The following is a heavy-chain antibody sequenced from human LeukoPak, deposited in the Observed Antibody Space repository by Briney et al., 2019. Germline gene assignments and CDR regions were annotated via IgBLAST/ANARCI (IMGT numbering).Heavy chain of an antibody. D-gene: IGHD3-3*01. J-gene: IGHJ3*02. V-gene: IGHV3-53*01. CDR3: ARVGVYDFWSGTHDAFDI. CDR1: GFTVSSNY. Sequence: PGGSLRLSCAASGFTVSSNYMSWVRQAPGKGLEWVSVIYSGGSTYYADSVKGRFTISRDNSKNTLYLQMNSLRAEDTAVYYCARVGVYDFWSGTHDAFDIWGQGTMVTVSS. CDR2: IYSGGST.